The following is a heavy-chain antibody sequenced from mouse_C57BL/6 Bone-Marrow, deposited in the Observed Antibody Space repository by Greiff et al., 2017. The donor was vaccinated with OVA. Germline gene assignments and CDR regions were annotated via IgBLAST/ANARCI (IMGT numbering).Heavy chain of an antibody. Sequence: EVKLQESGGGLVKPGGSLKLSCAASGFTFSDYGMHWVRQAPEKGLEWVAYISSGSSTIYYADTVKGRFTISRDNAKNTLFLQMTSLRSEDTAMYYCARPYYGSSYGGFAYWGQGTLVTVSA. CDR1: GFTFSDYG. V-gene: IGHV5-17*01. D-gene: IGHD1-1*01. J-gene: IGHJ3*01. CDR3: ARPYYGSSYGGFAY. CDR2: ISSGSSTI.